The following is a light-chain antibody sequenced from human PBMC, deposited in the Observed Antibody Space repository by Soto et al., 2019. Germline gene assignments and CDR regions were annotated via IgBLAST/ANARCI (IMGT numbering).Light chain of an antibody. J-gene: IGLJ1*01. CDR2: EVS. V-gene: IGLV2-14*01. CDR3: FSYTSSGTYV. Sequence: QSALTQPASVSGSPGQSITISCTGTSSDVGNYTYVSWYQQHPGKAPNLMIYEVSNRPSGVSNRFSGSKFGDTASLNISWLQAEDETDYYCFSYTSSGTYVFGTGTKVTGL. CDR1: SSDVGNYTY.